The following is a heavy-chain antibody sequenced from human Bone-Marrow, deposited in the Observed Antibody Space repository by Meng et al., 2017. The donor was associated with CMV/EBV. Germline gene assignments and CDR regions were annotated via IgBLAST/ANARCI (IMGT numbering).Heavy chain of an antibody. D-gene: IGHD2-2*01. V-gene: IGHV4-39*01. J-gene: IGHJ4*02. CDR3: AGGYCSSTSCLFDY. Sequence: SETLSLTCTVSGGSISSSSYYWGWIRQPPGKGLEWIGSIYYSGSTYYNPSLKSRATISVDTSKNQFSLKLSSVTAADTAVYYCAGGYCSSTSCLFDYWGQGTLVTVSS. CDR1: GGSISSSSYY. CDR2: IYYSGST.